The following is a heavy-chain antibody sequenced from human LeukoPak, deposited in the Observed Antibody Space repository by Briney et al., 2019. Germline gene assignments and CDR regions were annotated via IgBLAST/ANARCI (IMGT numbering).Heavy chain of an antibody. CDR1: GYTFTVYY. Sequence: GASVKVSCKASGYTFTVYYMHWVRQAPGQGLEWMGWIYPNNGGTNYAQKFQGRVTMTSDTSISTAYMELSGLRSDDTAVYYCAWANCMAEDDFDYWGQGTLVTVSS. V-gene: IGHV1-2*02. CDR3: AWANCMAEDDFDY. CDR2: IYPNNGGT. D-gene: IGHD4/OR15-4a*01. J-gene: IGHJ4*02.